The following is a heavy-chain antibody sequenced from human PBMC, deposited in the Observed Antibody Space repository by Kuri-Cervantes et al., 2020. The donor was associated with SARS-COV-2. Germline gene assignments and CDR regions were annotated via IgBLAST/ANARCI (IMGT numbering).Heavy chain of an antibody. CDR2: INPNSGGT. D-gene: IGHD1-7*01. V-gene: IGHV1-2*02. CDR3: AREGDGLELRRMVDY. CDR1: GYTFTSYG. Sequence: ASVKVSCKASGYTFTSYGISWVRQAPGQGLEWMGWINPNSGGTNYAQKFQGRVTMTRDTSTSTVYMELSSLRSEDTAVYYCAREGDGLELRRMVDYWGQGTLVTVSS. J-gene: IGHJ4*02.